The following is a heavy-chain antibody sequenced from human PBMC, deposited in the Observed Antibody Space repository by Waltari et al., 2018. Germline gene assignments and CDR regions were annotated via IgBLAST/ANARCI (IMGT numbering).Heavy chain of an antibody. V-gene: IGHV1-24*01. Sequence: QVQLVQSGDGVKSTGPSVKTPCKVSEYTTTALSTHWWRQAPGKGLEWMGGFCPEDGETIYAQKFQGRVTMTEDTSTDTAYMELSSLRSEDTAVYYWATPLRRGGSAFDIWGQGTMVTVSS. CDR1: EYTTTALS. CDR2: FCPEDGET. J-gene: IGHJ3*02. CDR3: ATPLRRGGSAFDI. D-gene: IGHD3-16*01.